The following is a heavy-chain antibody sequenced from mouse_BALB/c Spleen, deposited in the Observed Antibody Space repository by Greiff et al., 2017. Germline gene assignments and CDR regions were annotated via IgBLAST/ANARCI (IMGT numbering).Heavy chain of an antibody. J-gene: IGHJ3*01. D-gene: IGHD1-1*01. V-gene: IGHV2-2*02. CDR1: GFSLTSYG. CDR2: IWSGGST. Sequence: QVQLQQSGPGLVQPSQSLSITCTVSGFSLTSYGVHWVRQSPGKGLEWLGVIWSGGSTDYNAAFISRLSISKDNSKSQVFFKMNSLQANDTAIYYCASPYYGSSYGFAYWGQGTLVTVSA. CDR3: ASPYYGSSYGFAY.